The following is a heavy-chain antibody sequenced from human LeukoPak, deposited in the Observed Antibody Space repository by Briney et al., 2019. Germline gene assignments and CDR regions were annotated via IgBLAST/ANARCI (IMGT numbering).Heavy chain of an antibody. CDR3: ARVTLFRGAQIDS. J-gene: IGHJ4*02. CDR1: TYSISSGYY. CDR2: IYHNGNT. V-gene: IGHV4-38-2*02. Sequence: SETLSLTCTVSTYSISSGYYWGWIRQPPGKGLEWIGNIYHNGNTYYNPSLKSRVTISVDTSKKQFSLKLRTATAADTAVYFCARVTLFRGAQIDSWGQGTLVTVSS. D-gene: IGHD3-10*01.